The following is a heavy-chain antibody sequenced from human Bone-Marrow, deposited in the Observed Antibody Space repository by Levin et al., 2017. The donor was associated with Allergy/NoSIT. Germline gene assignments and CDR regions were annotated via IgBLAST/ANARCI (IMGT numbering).Heavy chain of an antibody. CDR3: ASELGLDYTMVVSLGLDV. CDR2: INPMNGDT. V-gene: IGHV1-2*02. J-gene: IGHJ6*02. CDR1: GYPFSGIF. D-gene: IGHD2-15*01. Sequence: ASVKVSCQASGYPFSGIFVNWVRQAPGQGLEWMGWINPMNGDTNYAQTFQGRITMTRDTTTNTTYMDLSRLRSEETAIYFCASELGLDYTMVVSLGLDVWGQGTTVTVSS.